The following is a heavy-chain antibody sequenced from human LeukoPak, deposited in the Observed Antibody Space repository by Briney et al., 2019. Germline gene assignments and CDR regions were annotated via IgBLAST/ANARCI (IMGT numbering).Heavy chain of an antibody. J-gene: IGHJ4*02. D-gene: IGHD2-15*01. Sequence: SETLSLTCTVSGGSISTSDYNWGCIRQPPGKGLEWIGSIKYSGNTYYNPSLKSRVTISVDTSKNQFPLKLSSVTAADTAVYYCARTGMVVAADYWGQGTLVTVSS. V-gene: IGHV4-39*01. CDR1: GGSISTSDYN. CDR3: ARTGMVVAADY. CDR2: IKYSGNT.